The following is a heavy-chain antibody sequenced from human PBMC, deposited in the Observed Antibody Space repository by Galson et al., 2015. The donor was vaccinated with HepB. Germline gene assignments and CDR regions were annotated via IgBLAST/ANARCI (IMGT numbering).Heavy chain of an antibody. J-gene: IGHJ4*02. Sequence: SVKVSCKASGGTFSSYAISWVRQAPGQGLEWMGGIIPIFGIANYAQKFQGRVTITADKSTSTAYMELSSLRSEDTAVYYCARGEFGGGQQLVLFFDYWGQGTLVTVSS. V-gene: IGHV1-69*10. CDR2: IIPIFGIA. D-gene: IGHD6-13*01. CDR3: ARGEFGGGQQLVLFFDY. CDR1: GGTFSSYA.